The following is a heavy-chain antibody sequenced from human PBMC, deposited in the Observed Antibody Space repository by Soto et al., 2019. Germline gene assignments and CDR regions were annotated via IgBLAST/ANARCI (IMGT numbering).Heavy chain of an antibody. CDR3: ARNGYQLLRRRPGYYYGMDV. CDR1: GFTFSSYS. CDR2: ISSSSSYI. J-gene: IGHJ6*02. D-gene: IGHD2-2*01. V-gene: IGHV3-21*01. Sequence: GGSLRLSCAASGFTFSSYSMNWVRQAPGRGLEWVSSISSSSSYIYYADSVKGRFTISRDNAKNSLYLQMNSLRAEDTAVYYCARNGYQLLRRRPGYYYGMDVWGQGTTVTVSS.